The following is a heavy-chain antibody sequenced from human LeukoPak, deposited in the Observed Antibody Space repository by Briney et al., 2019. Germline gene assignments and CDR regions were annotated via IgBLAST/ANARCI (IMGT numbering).Heavy chain of an antibody. CDR2: ISGSGGST. J-gene: IGHJ4*02. CDR1: GFTFSSYA. V-gene: IGHV3-23*01. CDR3: ASDPKPRRYYDPADYFDY. D-gene: IGHD3-22*01. Sequence: GGSLRLSCAASGFTFSSYAMSWVRQAPGKGLEWVSAISGSGGSTYYADSVKGRFTISRDNAKNSLYLQMNSLRAEDTAVYYCASDPKPRRYYDPADYFDYWGQGTLVTVSS.